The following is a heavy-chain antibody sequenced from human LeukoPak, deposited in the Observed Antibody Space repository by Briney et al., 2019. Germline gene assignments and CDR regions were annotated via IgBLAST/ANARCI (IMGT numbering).Heavy chain of an antibody. J-gene: IGHJ4*02. CDR1: GCTPTELS. V-gene: IGHV1-24*01. CDR2: FDPEDGET. CDR3: AIFSCSSTSCYYGY. D-gene: IGHD2-2*01. Sequence: ASVKVSCKVSGCTPTELSMHWVRQAPGKGREWMGGFDPEDGETIYAQKFQGRVTMTEDTSTDTAYMELSSLRSEDTAVYYCAIFSCSSTSCYYGYWGQGTLVTVSS.